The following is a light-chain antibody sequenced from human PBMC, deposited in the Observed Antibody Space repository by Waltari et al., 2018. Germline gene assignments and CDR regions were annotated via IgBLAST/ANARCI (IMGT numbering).Light chain of an antibody. CDR2: EDT. J-gene: IGLJ7*01. Sequence: QSVLTQPPSVSAAPGQRVTISSAGGRSNLGTNYVSWYRQFPGTAPKLLIYEDTERPSGIAGRFSGSKSGTSATLDITGLQAGDEADYYCGTWDSSLSGAVFGGGTHLTVL. V-gene: IGLV1-51*02. CDR1: RSNLGTNY. CDR3: GTWDSSLSGAV.